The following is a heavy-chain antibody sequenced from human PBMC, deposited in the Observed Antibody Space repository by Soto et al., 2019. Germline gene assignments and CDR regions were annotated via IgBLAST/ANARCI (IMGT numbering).Heavy chain of an antibody. Sequence: QVQLQESGPGLVKPSETLSLTCTVSGGSISSYYWSWIRQPPGKGLEWIGYIYYSGSTNYNPSLKSRVTISVDTSKNQFSLKLSSVTAADTAVYYCARAFVPAAIREPYWYFDLWGRGTLVTVSS. CDR1: GGSISSYY. CDR3: ARAFVPAAIREPYWYFDL. J-gene: IGHJ2*01. D-gene: IGHD2-2*01. CDR2: IYYSGST. V-gene: IGHV4-59*01.